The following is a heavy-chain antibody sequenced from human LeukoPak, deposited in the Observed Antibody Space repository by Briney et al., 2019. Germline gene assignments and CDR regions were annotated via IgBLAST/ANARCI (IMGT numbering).Heavy chain of an antibody. CDR2: ISDSGST. D-gene: IGHD2-15*01. CDR1: GGSISSYY. J-gene: IGHJ6*02. V-gene: IGHV4-34*01. CDR3: ARGLGFCSGGNCYPSNGVDV. Sequence: SETLSLTCTVSGGSISSYYWSWIRQPPGKGLEWIGEISDSGSTSYNPSLKNRATILIDTSKKQISLDLYSVTAADTAVYYCARGLGFCSGGNCYPSNGVDVWGQGTTVSVSS.